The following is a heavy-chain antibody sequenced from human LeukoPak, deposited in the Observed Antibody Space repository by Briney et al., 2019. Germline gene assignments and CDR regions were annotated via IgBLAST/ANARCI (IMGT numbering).Heavy chain of an antibody. J-gene: IGHJ4*02. CDR1: GYTFTSYY. CDR2: INPSGGST. V-gene: IGHV1-46*01. D-gene: IGHD6-19*01. Sequence: GASVKVSCKASGYTFTSYYIHWVRQAPGQGLEWMGIINPSGGSTSYAQKFQGRVTMTRDMSTSTVYMELSSLRSEDTAVYYCARAPPYSSGWYLGDYWGQGTLVTVSS. CDR3: ARAPPYSSGWYLGDY.